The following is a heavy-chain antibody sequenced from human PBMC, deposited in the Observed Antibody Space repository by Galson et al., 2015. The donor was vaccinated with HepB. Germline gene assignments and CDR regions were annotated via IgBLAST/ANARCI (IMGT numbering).Heavy chain of an antibody. V-gene: IGHV3-23*01. D-gene: IGHD4-17*01. Sequence: SLRLSCATSGFPFRSYAMSWVRQAPGKGLEWVSAISGSGAVTNYAASVGGRFTISRDNSRNTLYLQMNSLRAEDTAVYYCAKEKTTVTTPWIQHWGQGTLVTVSS. CDR3: AKEKTTVTTPWIQH. J-gene: IGHJ1*01. CDR1: GFPFRSYA. CDR2: ISGSGAVT.